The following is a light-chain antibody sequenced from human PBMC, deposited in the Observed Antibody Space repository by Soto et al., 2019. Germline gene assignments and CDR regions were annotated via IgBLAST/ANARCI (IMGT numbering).Light chain of an antibody. Sequence: DIQMTQSPSTLSASVGDRVTITYRASQSISSWLAWYQQKPGRAPKFLIYKASNLEVGVPSRFSGSGSGTEFTLTISSLQPDDFATYYCRQYNSYSLTFGGGTKVDI. CDR3: RQYNSYSLT. CDR1: QSISSW. J-gene: IGKJ4*01. V-gene: IGKV1-5*03. CDR2: KAS.